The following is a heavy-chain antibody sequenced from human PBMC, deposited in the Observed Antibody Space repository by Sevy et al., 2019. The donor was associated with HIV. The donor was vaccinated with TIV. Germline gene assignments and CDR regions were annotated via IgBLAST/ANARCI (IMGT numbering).Heavy chain of an antibody. D-gene: IGHD2-2*02. V-gene: IGHV3-21*01. Sequence: GGSLRLSCEASGFTFRSYEMNWVRQAPGKGLEWVSSISGISNYIYYADSMKGRFTVSRDNARNSLYLQMNSLRAEDTAVYYCARNNCSITNCYMGDVFDIWGQGTMVTVSS. J-gene: IGHJ3*02. CDR1: GFTFRSYE. CDR2: ISGISNYI. CDR3: ARNNCSITNCYMGDVFDI.